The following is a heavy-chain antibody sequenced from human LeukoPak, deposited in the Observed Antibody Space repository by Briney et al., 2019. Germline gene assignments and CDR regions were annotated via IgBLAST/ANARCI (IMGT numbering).Heavy chain of an antibody. CDR2: IYHSGST. D-gene: IGHD1-26*01. J-gene: IGHJ3*02. Sequence: PWETLSLTCTVYGGSFSGYYWSWIRQPPGKGLEWIGGIYHSGSTYYNPSLKSRVTISVDTSKNQFSLKLSSVTAADTAVYYCARGGIAAIWEPDAFDIWGQGTMVTVSS. CDR1: GGSFSGYY. CDR3: ARGGIAAIWEPDAFDI. V-gene: IGHV4-34*01.